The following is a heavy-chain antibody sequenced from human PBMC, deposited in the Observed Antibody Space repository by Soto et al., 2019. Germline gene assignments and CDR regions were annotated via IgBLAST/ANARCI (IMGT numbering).Heavy chain of an antibody. Sequence: ASVKVSCKASGYTFTSYGISWVRQTPGQGLEWMGWISAYNGNTNYAQKLQGRATMTTDTSTSTAYMELRSLRSDDTAVYYCARDGRRWLQSDFDYWAREPWSPSPQ. D-gene: IGHD5-12*01. CDR2: ISAYNGNT. CDR3: ARDGRRWLQSDFDY. V-gene: IGHV1-18*01. J-gene: IGHJ4*02. CDR1: GYTFTSYG.